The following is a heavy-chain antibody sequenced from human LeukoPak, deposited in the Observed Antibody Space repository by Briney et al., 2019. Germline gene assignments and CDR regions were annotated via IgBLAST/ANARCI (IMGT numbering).Heavy chain of an antibody. Sequence: SETLSLTCTVSGGSISSYYWSWIRQPAGTALEWIGRIYTSGTITYNPSLKSRVTMSVDTSKNQFSLKLSSVTAADTAVYYCARDSGTTGEVRFDPWGQGTLVTVSS. CDR1: GGSISSYY. CDR3: ARDSGTTGEVRFDP. V-gene: IGHV4-4*07. CDR2: IYTSGTI. D-gene: IGHD3-10*01. J-gene: IGHJ5*02.